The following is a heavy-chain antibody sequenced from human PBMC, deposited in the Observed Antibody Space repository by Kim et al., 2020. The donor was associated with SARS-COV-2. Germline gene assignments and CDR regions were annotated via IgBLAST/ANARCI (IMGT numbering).Heavy chain of an antibody. J-gene: IGHJ1*01. CDR3: ATGSMVAGAEYLQH. V-gene: IGHV3-21*01. CDR1: GITFSSYS. D-gene: IGHD2-15*01. CDR2: IGSTSTYI. Sequence: GGSLRLSCVPSGITFSSYSMNWVRQVPGKGLEWVSSIGSTSTYIYYADSVEGRFTISRDNAKNSLYLQMHSLRVDDTAVYYCATGSMVAGAEYLQHWGQGTLVTVSS.